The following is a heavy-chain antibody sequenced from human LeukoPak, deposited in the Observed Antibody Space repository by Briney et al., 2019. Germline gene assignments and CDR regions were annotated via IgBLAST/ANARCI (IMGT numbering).Heavy chain of an antibody. J-gene: IGHJ6*03. CDR3: AKDPKDYYYMDV. CDR1: GFTFSSYA. Sequence: PGGSLRLSCAASGFTFSSYAMSWVRQAPGKGPEWVSAISGSGGGTYYADSVKGRFTISRDNSKNTLYLQMNSLRAEDTAVYYCAKDPKDYYYMDVWGKGTTVTVSS. V-gene: IGHV3-23*01. CDR2: ISGSGGGT.